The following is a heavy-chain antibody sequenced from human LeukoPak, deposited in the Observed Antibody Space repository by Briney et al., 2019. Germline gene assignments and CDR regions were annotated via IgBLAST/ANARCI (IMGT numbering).Heavy chain of an antibody. D-gene: IGHD2-2*03. CDR2: ISGSGGST. V-gene: IGHV3-23*01. CDR1: GFTFSSYG. J-gene: IGHJ5*02. CDR3: AKDLVGYCSRTSCPNWFDP. Sequence: GGSLRLSCAASGFTFSSYGMSWVRQAPGKGLEWVSAISGSGGSTYYADSVKGRFTISRDNSKNTLYLQMNSLRAEDTAVYFCAKDLVGYCSRTSCPNWFDPWGQGTLVTVSS.